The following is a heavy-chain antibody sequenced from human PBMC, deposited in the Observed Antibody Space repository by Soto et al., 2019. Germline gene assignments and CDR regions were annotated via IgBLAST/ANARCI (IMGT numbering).Heavy chain of an antibody. CDR1: GFTLSSYW. V-gene: IGHV3-7*01. CDR3: ATGAPGRNAPWRCFDY. J-gene: IGHJ4*02. D-gene: IGHD6-13*01. Sequence: EVQLVESGGGLVQPGGSLRLSCVASGFTLSSYWMNWVRQAPGKGLEWVANIKQDGSEKNYVDSVKGRFTISRDNAKNSLYLQMNSLRAEDTAVYYCATGAPGRNAPWRCFDYWGRGTLVTVSS. CDR2: IKQDGSEK.